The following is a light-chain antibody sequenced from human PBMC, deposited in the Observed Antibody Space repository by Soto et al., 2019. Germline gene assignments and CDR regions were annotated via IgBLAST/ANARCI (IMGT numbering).Light chain of an antibody. CDR3: SSYTSSSPHWV. CDR2: EGF. J-gene: IGLJ3*02. CDR1: SNDIGIDKL. Sequence: QSALTQPASVSGSPGQSITISCTGTSNDIGIDKLVSWYQQHPGRAPKLMTYEGFKRPSGVSDRFTGSKSGNTASLTISGLRAEDEADYYCSSYTSSSPHWVFGGGTKLTVL. V-gene: IGLV2-14*02.